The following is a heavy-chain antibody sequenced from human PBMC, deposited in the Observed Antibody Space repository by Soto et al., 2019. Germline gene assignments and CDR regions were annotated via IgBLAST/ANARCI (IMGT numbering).Heavy chain of an antibody. CDR2: IIPIFGTA. J-gene: IGHJ3*02. Sequence: ASVKVSCKASGGTFSSYAISWVRQAPGQGLEWMGGIIPIFGTANYAQKFQGRVTITADESTSTAYMELSSLRSEDTAVYYCARQRSRGYAFDIWGQGTMVTVSS. D-gene: IGHD6-25*01. CDR3: ARQRSRGYAFDI. V-gene: IGHV1-69*13. CDR1: GGTFSSYA.